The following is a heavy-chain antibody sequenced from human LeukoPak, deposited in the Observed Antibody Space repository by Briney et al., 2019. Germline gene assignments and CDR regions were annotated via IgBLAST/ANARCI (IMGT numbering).Heavy chain of an antibody. CDR2: IYTSGST. D-gene: IGHD3-22*01. CDR1: GGSISSGSYY. CDR3: ARVHYYDSSGYYSKDAFDI. Sequence: PSQTLSLTCTVSGGSISSGSYYWSWIRQPAGKGLEWIGRIYTSGSTNYNPSLKSRVTISVDTSKNQFSLKLSSVTAADTAVYYCARVHYYDSSGYYSKDAFDIWGQGTMVTVSS. V-gene: IGHV4-61*02. J-gene: IGHJ3*02.